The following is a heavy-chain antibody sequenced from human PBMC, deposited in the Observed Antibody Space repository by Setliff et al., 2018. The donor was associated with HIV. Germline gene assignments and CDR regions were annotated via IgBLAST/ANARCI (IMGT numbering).Heavy chain of an antibody. D-gene: IGHD1-26*01. CDR1: GGSVTRHY. Sequence: SETLSLTCTVSGGSVTRHYWTWIRQPPGKGLEWIGYIYYNGVTTYNPSLKSRVTISADTSKNQFSLKLTSVTAADTAVYYCARGILVDPTRFDYWGQGTQVTSPQ. J-gene: IGHJ4*02. CDR2: IYYNGVT. V-gene: IGHV4-59*02. CDR3: ARGILVDPTRFDY.